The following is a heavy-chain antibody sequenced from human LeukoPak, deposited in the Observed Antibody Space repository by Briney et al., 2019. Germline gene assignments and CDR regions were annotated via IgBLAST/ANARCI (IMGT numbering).Heavy chain of an antibody. Sequence: PSETLSLTCAVYGGSFSGYFWGWIRQPPRKGLEWIASTSYRGGTYYNPSLKSRVTISVDTSKNQFSLKLTSVTAADTAVYYCANSANYGGNSGYFDSWAQGTLVTVSS. CDR3: ANSANYGGNSGYFDS. D-gene: IGHD4-23*01. V-gene: IGHV4-39*01. CDR1: GGSFSGYF. CDR2: TSYRGGT. J-gene: IGHJ4*02.